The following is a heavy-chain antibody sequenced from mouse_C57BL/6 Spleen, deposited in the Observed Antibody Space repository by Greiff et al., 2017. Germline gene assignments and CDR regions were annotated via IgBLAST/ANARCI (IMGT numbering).Heavy chain of an antibody. D-gene: IGHD1-2*01. V-gene: IGHV1-55*01. J-gene: IGHJ4*01. CDR1: GYTFTSYW. CDR3: ASVNYYGHYYAMDD. Sequence: QVQLQQPGAELVKPGASVKMSCKASGYTFTSYWITWVKQRPGQGLAWIGDIYPGSGSTNYNEKFKSKATLTVDTSSSTAYMQLSSLSAGDSAVYVCASVNYYGHYYAMDDWGQGASVS. CDR2: IYPGSGST.